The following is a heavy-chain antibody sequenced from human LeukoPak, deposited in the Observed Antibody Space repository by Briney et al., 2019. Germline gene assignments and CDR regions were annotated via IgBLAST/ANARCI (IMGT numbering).Heavy chain of an antibody. CDR3: ARETSESFEI. CDR1: GYTFSDNY. V-gene: IGHV1-2*02. Sequence: ASVKVSCKSFGYTFSDNYIQWVRQAPGQGLEWMGWIHPNRGDTNYGQKFQGRVTMTRDTSISTAYLELSRLTYDDTAVYYCARETSESFEIWGQGTLVTVSS. J-gene: IGHJ4*02. D-gene: IGHD1-26*01. CDR2: IHPNRGDT.